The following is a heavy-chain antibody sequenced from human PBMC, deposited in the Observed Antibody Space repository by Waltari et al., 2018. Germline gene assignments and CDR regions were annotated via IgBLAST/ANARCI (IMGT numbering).Heavy chain of an antibody. V-gene: IGHV3-7*04. CDR2: IKQDGSEK. Sequence: EVQLVESGGGLVQPGGSLRLSCAASGFTVSSFWMSWVRQAPGKVLEWVANIKQDGSEKYYVDSVKGRFTISRDNAKNSLYLQMNSLRAEDTAVYYCAREDWGDYWGQGTLVTVSS. CDR3: AREDWGDY. CDR1: GFTVSSFW. D-gene: IGHD3-16*01. J-gene: IGHJ4*02.